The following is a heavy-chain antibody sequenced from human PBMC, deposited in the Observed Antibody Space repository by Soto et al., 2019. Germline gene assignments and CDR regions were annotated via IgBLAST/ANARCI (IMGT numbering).Heavy chain of an antibody. V-gene: IGHV3-23*01. CDR1: ECTFSSYA. D-gene: IGHD3-9*01. CDR2: ISGTGRVT. CDR3: AKDVHYDIVTGIEYFHH. J-gene: IGHJ1*01. Sequence: EVQLLESGGGLVQPGRSLKLSCEASECTFSSYAMSWVRQAPGKGLEWVSGISGTGRVTNYAESVKGRFTISRDNPKNTLYLQMNSLRAEDTAVYYCAKDVHYDIVTGIEYFHHWGQGTLVTVSS.